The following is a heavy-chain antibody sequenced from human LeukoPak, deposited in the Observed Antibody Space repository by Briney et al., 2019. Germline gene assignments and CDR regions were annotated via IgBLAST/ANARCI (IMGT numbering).Heavy chain of an antibody. Sequence: GASVKVSCKASGYTFTGYYMHWVRQAPGQGLEWMGWINPNSGGTNYAQKFQGRVTMTRDTSISTAYMELSRLRSDDTAVCYCARRLRGGDTAMEFDYWGQGTLVTVSS. J-gene: IGHJ4*02. V-gene: IGHV1-2*02. CDR1: GYTFTGYY. CDR2: INPNSGGT. D-gene: IGHD5-18*01. CDR3: ARRLRGGDTAMEFDY.